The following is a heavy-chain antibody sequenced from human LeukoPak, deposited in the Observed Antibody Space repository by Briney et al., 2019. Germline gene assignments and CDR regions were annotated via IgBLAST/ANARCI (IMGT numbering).Heavy chain of an antibody. Sequence: GGSLRLSCAGSGFTFSDYYMIWIRQAPGKGLEWVSYISSSGNNIDYADSAKGRFTVSRDNAKNSLYLRMKSLRPEDTAVYYCAREAAGETQGGGFDIWGQGTTVTVSS. CDR2: ISSSGNNI. D-gene: IGHD1-26*01. CDR3: AREAAGETQGGGFDI. CDR1: GFTFSDYY. V-gene: IGHV3-11*04. J-gene: IGHJ3*02.